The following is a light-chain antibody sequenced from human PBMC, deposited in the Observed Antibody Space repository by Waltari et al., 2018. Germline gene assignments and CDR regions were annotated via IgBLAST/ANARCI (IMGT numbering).Light chain of an antibody. CDR1: YNNVGTSA. CDR2: GSS. V-gene: IGLV1-40*01. Sequence: QSTVTQEASVFGTVGQKVTLSCSGDYNNVGTSAVGWHQQISHGAPNTVMFGSSPPSGIPGRCSGSKSGTTATLTISGLQPEDEAVYFCSTMDSIRDAWVFGGGTKLTVL. CDR3: STMDSIRDAWV. J-gene: IGLJ3*02.